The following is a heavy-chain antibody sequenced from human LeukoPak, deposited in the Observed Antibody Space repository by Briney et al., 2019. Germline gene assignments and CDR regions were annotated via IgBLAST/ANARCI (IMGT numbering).Heavy chain of an antibody. CDR2: IYDSGTI. CDR1: GGSISSYY. Sequence: SETLSLTCTVSGGSISSYYWSWIRQPPGKGLEWIGYIYDSGTINYNPSLKSRVTISVDTSKNQFSLKLSSVTAADTAVYYCARGAMASRPRPYDYWGQGTLVTVSS. CDR3: ARGAMASRPRPYDY. V-gene: IGHV4-59*12. D-gene: IGHD5-24*01. J-gene: IGHJ4*02.